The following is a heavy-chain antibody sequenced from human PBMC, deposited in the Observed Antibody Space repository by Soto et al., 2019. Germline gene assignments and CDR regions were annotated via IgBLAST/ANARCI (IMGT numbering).Heavy chain of an antibody. CDR2: MNPNSGNT. V-gene: IGHV1-8*01. J-gene: IGHJ4*02. D-gene: IGHD3-9*01. Sequence: ASVKVSCKASGYTFTSYDINWVRQATGQGLEWMGWMNPNSGNTGYAQKFQGRVTMTRNTSISTAYMELSSLRSEDTAVYYCARKNYDILTGYYTEDFDYWGQGTLVTVSS. CDR3: ARKNYDILTGYYTEDFDY. CDR1: GYTFTSYD.